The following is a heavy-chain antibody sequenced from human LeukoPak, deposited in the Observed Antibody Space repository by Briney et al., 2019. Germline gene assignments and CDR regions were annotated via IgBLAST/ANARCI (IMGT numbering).Heavy chain of an antibody. CDR2: ISAYNGNT. CDR1: GYTFTSYG. V-gene: IGHV1-18*01. D-gene: IGHD2-15*01. J-gene: IGHJ4*02. Sequence: GASVKVSCKASGYTFTSYGISWVRQAPGQGLEWMGWISAYNGNTNYAQKLQGRVTMTTDTSTSTAYMELRSLRSDDTAVYYCARGSRYCSGGSCLPRFDYWGQGTLVTVSS. CDR3: ARGSRYCSGGSCLPRFDY.